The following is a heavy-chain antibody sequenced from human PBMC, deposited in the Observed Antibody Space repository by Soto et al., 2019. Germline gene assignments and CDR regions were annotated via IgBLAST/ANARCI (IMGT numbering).Heavy chain of an antibody. CDR2: ISAYNGNT. CDR3: ARDRAVTTVRGWFDP. V-gene: IGHV1-18*01. D-gene: IGHD4-17*01. CDR1: GYTFTSYG. Sequence: ASVKVSCKASGYTFTSYGISWVRQAPGQGLEWMGWISAYNGNTNYAQKLQGRVTMTTDTSTSTAYMELRSLRSDDTAVYYCARDRAVTTVRGWFDPWGQGTLVTVSS. J-gene: IGHJ5*02.